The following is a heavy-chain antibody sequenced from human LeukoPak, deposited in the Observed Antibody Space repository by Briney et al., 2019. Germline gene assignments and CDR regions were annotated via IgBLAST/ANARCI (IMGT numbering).Heavy chain of an antibody. J-gene: IGHJ4*02. D-gene: IGHD3-10*01. CDR3: ARVLTMVRGVIILAYYFDY. Sequence: GGSLRLSCAASGFTVSSNYMSWVRQAPGKGLEWVSVIYSGGSTYYADSVKGRFTISRDNSKNTLYLQMNSPRAEDTAVYYCARVLTMVRGVIILAYYFDYWGQGTLVTVSS. CDR1: GFTVSSNY. CDR2: IYSGGST. V-gene: IGHV3-66*01.